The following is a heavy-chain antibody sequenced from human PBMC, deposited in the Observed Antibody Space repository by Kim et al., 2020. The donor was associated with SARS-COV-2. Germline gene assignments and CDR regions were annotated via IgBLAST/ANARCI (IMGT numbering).Heavy chain of an antibody. J-gene: IGHJ3*02. CDR2: IWYDGSNK. V-gene: IGHV3-33*06. Sequence: GGSLRLSCAASGFTFSSYGMHWVRQAPGKGLEWVAVIWYDGSNKYYADSVKGRFTISRDNSKNTLYLQMNSLRAEDTAVYYCAKDLLSGWSRSDAFDIWGQGTMVTVSS. CDR3: AKDLLSGWSRSDAFDI. CDR1: GFTFSSYG. D-gene: IGHD6-19*01.